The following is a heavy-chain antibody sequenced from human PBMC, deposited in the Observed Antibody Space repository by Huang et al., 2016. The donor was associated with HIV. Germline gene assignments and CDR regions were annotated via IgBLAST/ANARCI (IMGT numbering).Heavy chain of an antibody. CDR2: INHSEST. CDR3: ARGQGGYYYYYMDV. CDR1: GGSFSGYY. Sequence: QVQLQQWGAGLLRPSETLSLTCAVYGGSFSGYYGTWIRQPPGKGLEWIGEINHSESTKYKPSRKSRVTISVDTSRNKFSLTLTSVTAAETAVYYCARGQGGYYYYYMDVWGKGTTVTVSS. V-gene: IGHV4-34*01. J-gene: IGHJ6*03.